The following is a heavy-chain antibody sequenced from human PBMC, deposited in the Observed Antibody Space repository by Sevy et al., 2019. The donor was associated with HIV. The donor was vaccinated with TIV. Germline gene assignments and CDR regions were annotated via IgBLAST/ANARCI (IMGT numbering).Heavy chain of an antibody. V-gene: IGHV3-30*03. CDR1: GFTFSSHG. CDR2: MSYDGSYK. Sequence: GGSLRLSCAASGFTFSSHGMHWVRQAPGKGLEWVAVMSYDGSYKSYGDSVKGRFTISRDDSKNTLYLQMNSLRPEDTAMYYCARDSGYSITRYPAYWGQGTLVTVSS. CDR3: ARDSGYSITRYPAY. D-gene: IGHD5-12*01. J-gene: IGHJ4*02.